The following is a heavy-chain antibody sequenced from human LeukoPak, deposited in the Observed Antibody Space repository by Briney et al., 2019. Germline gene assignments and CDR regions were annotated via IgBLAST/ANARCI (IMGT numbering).Heavy chain of an antibody. D-gene: IGHD3-22*01. Sequence: SETLSLTRTVSGGSIRSSSYYWGWIRQPPGKGLEWIGSIYYSGSTYYNPSLKSRVTISVDTSKNQFSLKLSSVTAADTAVYYCATQDYYDSSGQARPAHYYYYMDVWGKGTTVTVSS. CDR3: ATQDYYDSSGQARPAHYYYYMDV. J-gene: IGHJ6*03. CDR2: IYYSGST. CDR1: GGSIRSSSYY. V-gene: IGHV4-39*07.